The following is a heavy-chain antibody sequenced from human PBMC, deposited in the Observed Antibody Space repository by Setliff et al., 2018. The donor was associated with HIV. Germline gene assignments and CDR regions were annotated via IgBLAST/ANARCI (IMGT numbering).Heavy chain of an antibody. Sequence: GASVKVSCKASGYIFTMYTMYWVRQAPGQRLEWMGRINTINGNTKYSQNFQGRVTITRGTSANTANMELSSLRSEDTAVYYCAREPAGSGSGSFGFWGQGTLVTVS. CDR1: GYIFTMYT. J-gene: IGHJ4*02. CDR2: INTINGNT. D-gene: IGHD3-10*01. CDR3: AREPAGSGSGSFGF. V-gene: IGHV1-3*04.